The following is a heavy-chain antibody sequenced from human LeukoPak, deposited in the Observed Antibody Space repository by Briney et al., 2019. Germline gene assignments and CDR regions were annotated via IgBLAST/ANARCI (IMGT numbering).Heavy chain of an antibody. D-gene: IGHD2/OR15-2a*01. CDR3: AKKTNSGLGVY. CDR2: ISGSGGST. V-gene: IGHV3-23*01. Sequence: GGSLRLSCAASGFTFSSYAMRWVRQAPGKGLEWVSAISGSGGSTYYADSVKGRFTISRDNSKNTLYLQMNSLRAEDTAVYYCAKKTNSGLGVYWGQGTLVTVSS. CDR1: GFTFSSYA. J-gene: IGHJ4*02.